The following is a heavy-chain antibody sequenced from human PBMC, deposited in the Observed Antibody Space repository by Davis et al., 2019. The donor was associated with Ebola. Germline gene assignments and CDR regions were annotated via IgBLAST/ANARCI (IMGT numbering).Heavy chain of an antibody. CDR3: GSGPRENWFDP. J-gene: IGHJ5*02. Sequence: SVKVSCKASGDTFSSYSINWVRQAPGQGLEWMGGIIPILGTENYAQKFQGRITITSDEFTNTAYMELSSLKAEDTAVDYWGSGPRENWFDPWAQGTLVTVSS. V-gene: IGHV1-69*13. CDR2: IIPILGTE. CDR1: GDTFSSYS.